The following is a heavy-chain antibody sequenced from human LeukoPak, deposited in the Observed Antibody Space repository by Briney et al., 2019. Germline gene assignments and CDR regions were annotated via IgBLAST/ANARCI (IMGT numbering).Heavy chain of an antibody. Sequence: GGSLRLSCIASGFTLSTYSMNWVRQAPGKGLEWVAYIQYDGSNEQYADSVKGRFSISRDSSKNILYLQMNSLRAEDTAVYYCAKDRCSNGIGCYYYYMDVWGKGTTVTISS. CDR2: IQYDGSNE. J-gene: IGHJ6*03. D-gene: IGHD2-8*01. CDR1: GFTLSTYS. V-gene: IGHV3-30*02. CDR3: AKDRCSNGIGCYYYYMDV.